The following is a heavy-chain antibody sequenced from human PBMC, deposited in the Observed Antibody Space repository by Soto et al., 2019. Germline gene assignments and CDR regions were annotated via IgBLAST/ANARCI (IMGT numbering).Heavy chain of an antibody. J-gene: IGHJ6*02. D-gene: IGHD2-8*01. Sequence: PGGSLRLSCTASGFTFSRYFMAWIRQAPGKGLEWISYISGSGSPIYYADSVKGRFTISRENSKNSLFLQLNTLRVEDAAVYYCARARPDIVQIVGATPGYYGMEVWGQVTTATV. CDR2: ISGSGSPI. CDR3: ARARPDIVQIVGATPGYYGMEV. V-gene: IGHV3-11*01. CDR1: GFTFSRYF.